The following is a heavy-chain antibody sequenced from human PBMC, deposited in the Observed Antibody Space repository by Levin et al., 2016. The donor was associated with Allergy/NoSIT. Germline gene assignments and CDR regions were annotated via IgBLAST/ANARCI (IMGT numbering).Heavy chain of an antibody. CDR3: AHRVQARVGASPGAFDV. V-gene: IGHV2-5*02. CDR1: GFSLKTNGVG. Sequence: SGPTLVKPTETLTLTCDFSGFSLKTNGVGMGWIRQPPGKAPEWLALIYWDDDKRYTPSLRSRLTVTKDTSKNQVVLTMTNMESLDTGTYYCAHRVQARVGASPGAFDVWGQGTAVIVSS. J-gene: IGHJ3*01. D-gene: IGHD1-26*01. CDR2: IYWDDDK.